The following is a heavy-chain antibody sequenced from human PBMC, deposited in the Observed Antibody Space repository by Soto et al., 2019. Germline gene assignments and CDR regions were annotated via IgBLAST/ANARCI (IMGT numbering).Heavy chain of an antibody. V-gene: IGHV4-4*07. CDR3: AREQSDDNYFDP. J-gene: IGHJ5*02. Sequence: SETLSLTCTVSGGSITNYYWSWIRQPAGKGLEWIGRMYTKERTNYNLSFKSRVTMSVDTSKNQFSLKLNAVTAADTAVYYCAREQSDDNYFDPWGQGTLVTVSS. D-gene: IGHD6-19*01. CDR2: MYTKERT. CDR1: GGSITNYY.